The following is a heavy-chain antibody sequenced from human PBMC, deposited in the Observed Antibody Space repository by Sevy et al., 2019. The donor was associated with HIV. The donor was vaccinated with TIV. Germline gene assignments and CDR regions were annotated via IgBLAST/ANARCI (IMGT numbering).Heavy chain of an antibody. CDR2: TYYRSKWYN. V-gene: IGHV6-1*01. Sequence: SQTLSLTCAISGDSVSSNSAAWNWIRQSPSRGLEWLGRTYYRSKWYNDYAVSAKSRITINPDTSKNQFSLQLNSVTPEDTAVYYCARNPPYCSSTSCHFDYWGQGTLVTVSS. J-gene: IGHJ4*02. CDR1: GDSVSSNSAA. D-gene: IGHD2-2*01. CDR3: ARNPPYCSSTSCHFDY.